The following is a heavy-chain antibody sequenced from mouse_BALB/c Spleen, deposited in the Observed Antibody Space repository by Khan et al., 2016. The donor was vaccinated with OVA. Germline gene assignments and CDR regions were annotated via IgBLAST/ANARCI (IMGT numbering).Heavy chain of an antibody. V-gene: IGHV3-2*02. J-gene: IGHJ3*01. Sequence: EVKLLESGPGLVKPSQSLSLTCTVTGFSITSDYAWNWIRQFPGNKLDWMGYISYSGTTTYHPSLKSRISITRDTSKNQFFLQLNSVTTEDTATXYCARGRSYWGQGTLVTVSA. CDR2: ISYSGTT. CDR3: ARGRSY. CDR1: GFSITSDYA.